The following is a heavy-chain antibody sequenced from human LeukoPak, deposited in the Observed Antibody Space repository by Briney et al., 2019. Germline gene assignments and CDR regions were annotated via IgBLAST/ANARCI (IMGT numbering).Heavy chain of an antibody. J-gene: IGHJ4*02. V-gene: IGHV3-7*03. Sequence: GGSLRLSCAASGFTFTTYWMSWVRQAPGKGLEWVANIKQDGTEKYYVDSVKGRFTISRDNAKNSLYLQMNSLRAGDAAVYYCAKAPVTTCSGAYCYPFDYWSQGTLVTVSS. D-gene: IGHD2-15*01. CDR3: AKAPVTTCSGAYCYPFDY. CDR2: IKQDGTEK. CDR1: GFTFTTYW.